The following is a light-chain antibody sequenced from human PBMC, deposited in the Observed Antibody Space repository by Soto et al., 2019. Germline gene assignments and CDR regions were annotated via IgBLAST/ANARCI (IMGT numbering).Light chain of an antibody. Sequence: QSALAQPASVSGSPGQSITISCTGTNSDVGGYNYVSWYQQFPGKAPKLMIYEVSNRPSGVSNRFSGSKSGNTASLTISGXQADDEADYYCSSYTDTYTWVFGGGTKLTVL. V-gene: IGLV2-14*01. J-gene: IGLJ3*02. CDR3: SSYTDTYTWV. CDR1: NSDVGGYNY. CDR2: EVS.